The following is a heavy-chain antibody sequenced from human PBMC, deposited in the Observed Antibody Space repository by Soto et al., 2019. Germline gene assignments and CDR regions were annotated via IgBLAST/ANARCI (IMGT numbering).Heavy chain of an antibody. D-gene: IGHD6-19*01. J-gene: IGHJ5*02. CDR2: IYQSGVT. Sequence: SETLSLTCTVSGGSISSYSWSWIRQPPGKALQWIGFIYQSGVTSYNPSLASRVSISLDRSNNQCALKLKSVTAADTAVYFCAGMPYTSGLRFDPWGPGTLVTVSS. CDR3: AGMPYTSGLRFDP. CDR1: GGSISSYS. V-gene: IGHV4-30-2*01.